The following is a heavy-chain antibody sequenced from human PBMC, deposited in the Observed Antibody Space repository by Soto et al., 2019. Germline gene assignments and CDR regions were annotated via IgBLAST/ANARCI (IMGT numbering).Heavy chain of an antibody. CDR1: HCSITSGAYF. CDR2: VRSSGGT. CDR3: ASVVVGATRPTGSDH. D-gene: IGHD2-15*01. J-gene: IGHJ4*02. V-gene: IGHV4-39*02. Sequence: QLQDSGPGLVKPSEPLSLTCTGSHCSITSGAYFWACIRQPPGKGLEFIGSVRSSGGTYYNPSLKSRASISIDKSRTHFSLKLTSVTAGDTAVYFGASVVVGATRPTGSDHWGQGTLVTVS.